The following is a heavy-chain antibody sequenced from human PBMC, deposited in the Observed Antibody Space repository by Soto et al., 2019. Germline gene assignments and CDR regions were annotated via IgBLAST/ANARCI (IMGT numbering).Heavy chain of an antibody. Sequence: SETLSLTCTVTVSGGSISSGDYYWSWIRQHPGKGLEWIGYIHSSGSTYYNPSLKSRVTISLDTSKKQFSLNLSSVTAADTAVYYCARDRTGYTSMDVWGQGTTVTVSS. D-gene: IGHD6-25*01. V-gene: IGHV4-31*03. CDR3: ARDRTGYTSMDV. CDR2: IHSSGST. CDR1: GGSISSGDYY. J-gene: IGHJ6*02.